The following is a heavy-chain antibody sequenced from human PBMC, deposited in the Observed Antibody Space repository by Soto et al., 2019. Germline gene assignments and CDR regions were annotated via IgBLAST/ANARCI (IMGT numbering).Heavy chain of an antibody. CDR3: TRDQGGSYDSWFDP. CDR1: SFSMYS. J-gene: IGHJ5*02. CDR2: ISSGSAFI. V-gene: IGHV3-21*01. Sequence: GSLRLSCNFSFSMYSMDWVRQAPGKGLEWVASISSGSAFIKYADSVKGRFTISRDNAKNSVSLQMDSLRVEDTAMYYCTRDQGGSYDSWFDPWGRGTLVTAPQ. D-gene: IGHD1-26*01.